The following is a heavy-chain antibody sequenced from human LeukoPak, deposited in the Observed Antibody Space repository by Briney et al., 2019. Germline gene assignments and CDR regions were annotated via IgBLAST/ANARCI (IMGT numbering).Heavy chain of an antibody. V-gene: IGHV1-69*05. Sequence: VASVKVSCKASGGTFSSYAISWVRQAPGQGLEWMGGIIPIFGTANYAQKFQGRVTITTDESTSTAYMELSSLRSEDTAVYYCARGAWIQLKEEGFDYWGQGTLVTVSS. CDR3: ARGAWIQLKEEGFDY. D-gene: IGHD5-18*01. J-gene: IGHJ4*02. CDR2: IIPIFGTA. CDR1: GGTFSSYA.